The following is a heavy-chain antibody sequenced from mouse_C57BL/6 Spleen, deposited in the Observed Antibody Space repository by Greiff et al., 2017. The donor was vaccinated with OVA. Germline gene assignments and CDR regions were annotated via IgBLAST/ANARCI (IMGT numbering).Heavy chain of an antibody. V-gene: IGHV1-18*01. CDR1: GYTFTDYN. Sequence: EVKLVESGPELVKPGASVKIPCKASGYTFTDYNMDWVKQSHGKSLEWIGDINPNNGGSIYNQKFKGKATLTVDKSSSTAYMELRSLTSEDTAVYYCARNDGYDYYAMDYWGQGTSVTVSS. D-gene: IGHD2-3*01. CDR3: ARNDGYDYYAMDY. J-gene: IGHJ4*01. CDR2: INPNNGGS.